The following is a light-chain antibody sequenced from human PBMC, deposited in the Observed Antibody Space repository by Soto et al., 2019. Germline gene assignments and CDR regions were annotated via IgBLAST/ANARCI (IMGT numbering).Light chain of an antibody. CDR1: HDITNY. J-gene: IGKJ2*02. CDR3: QQFDSVPCT. CDR2: DAS. Sequence: IPMTQSPSSLSASVGDRVTITCQASHDITNYLIWYQQKPGKAPKLLIYDASSLGTGVSSRFSGSGSGTHFTLTISSLQPEDIATYYCQQFDSVPCTFGQGTKLEMK. V-gene: IGKV1-33*01.